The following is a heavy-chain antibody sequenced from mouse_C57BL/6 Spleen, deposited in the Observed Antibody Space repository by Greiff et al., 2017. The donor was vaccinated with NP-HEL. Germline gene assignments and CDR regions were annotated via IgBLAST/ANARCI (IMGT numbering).Heavy chain of an antibody. CDR3: ARQGGSYAMDY. CDR1: GFTFSDYG. CDR2: ISNLAYSI. J-gene: IGHJ4*01. V-gene: IGHV5-15*01. Sequence: EVHLVESGGGLVQPGGSLKPSCAASGFTFSDYGMAWVRQAPRKGPEWVAFISNLAYSIYYADTVTGRFTISRENAKNTLYLEMSSLRSEDTAMYYCARQGGSYAMDYWGQGTSVTVSS.